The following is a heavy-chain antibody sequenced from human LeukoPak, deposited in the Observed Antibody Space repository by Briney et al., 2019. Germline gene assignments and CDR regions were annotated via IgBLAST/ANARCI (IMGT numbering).Heavy chain of an antibody. V-gene: IGHV3-7*01. Sequence: PGGSLRLSCAASGFTFSSYLMSWVRQAPGKGLEWVANIKQDGGEKYYVDSVKGRFTISRDNAKNSLYLQMNSLRAEDTAVYYCAREREGPYGYLDYWGQGTLVTVSS. CDR2: IKQDGGEK. CDR1: GFTFSSYL. CDR3: AREREGPYGYLDY. J-gene: IGHJ4*02. D-gene: IGHD4-17*01.